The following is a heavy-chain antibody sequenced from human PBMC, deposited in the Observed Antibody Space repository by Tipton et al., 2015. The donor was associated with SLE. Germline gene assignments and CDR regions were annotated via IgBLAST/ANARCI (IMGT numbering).Heavy chain of an antibody. V-gene: IGHV4-38-2*01. CDR3: ARLCHYDYVWGSCRTLGYFDY. CDR1: TYSISSGYY. D-gene: IGHD3-16*02. CDR2: IYHSGST. J-gene: IGHJ4*02. Sequence: TLSLTCAVSTYSISSGYYWGWIRQPPGKGLEWIGSIYHSGSTYYNPSLKSRVIISVDTSKNQFSLKLSSVTAADTAVYYCARLCHYDYVWGSCRTLGYFDYWGQGTLVTVSS.